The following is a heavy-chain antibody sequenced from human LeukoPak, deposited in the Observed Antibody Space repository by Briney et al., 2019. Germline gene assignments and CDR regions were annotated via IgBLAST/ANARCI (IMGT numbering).Heavy chain of an antibody. J-gene: IGHJ4*02. V-gene: IGHV3-23*01. CDR3: AGIIAVAGTTDY. Sequence: GGSLRLSCAASGFTFSSYAMSWVRQAPGKGLEWVSAISGSGGSTYYADSVKGRFTISRDNSKNTLYLQMNSLRAEDTAVYYCAGIIAVAGTTDYWGQGTLVTVSS. CDR2: ISGSGGST. D-gene: IGHD6-19*01. CDR1: GFTFSSYA.